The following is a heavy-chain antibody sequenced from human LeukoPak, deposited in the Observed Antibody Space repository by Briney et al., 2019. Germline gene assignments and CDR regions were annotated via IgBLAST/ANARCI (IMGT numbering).Heavy chain of an antibody. CDR1: GYTFTSYY. Sequence: GAVTVSCKASGYTFTSYYMHWVRQAPGQGLEGMGIINPRGGSTNYAQKFQGRLTMTRDTSTSTVYMELSSLRSEDPAVYYCARAPPPITMVRGVVYWFDPWGQGTLVTVSS. V-gene: IGHV1-46*01. CDR2: INPRGGST. CDR3: ARAPPPITMVRGVVYWFDP. D-gene: IGHD3-10*01. J-gene: IGHJ5*02.